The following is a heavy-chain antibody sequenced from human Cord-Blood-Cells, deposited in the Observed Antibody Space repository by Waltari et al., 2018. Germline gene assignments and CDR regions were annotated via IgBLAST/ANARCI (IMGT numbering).Heavy chain of an antibody. CDR2: ITYDGSNK. J-gene: IGHJ4*02. V-gene: IGHV3-30*18. CDR3: AKDRLYYYDSSGYFDN. Sequence: QVQLVESGGGVVQPGRSLRLSCAASGFTFSRYGMHWVRLAPGKGLEWVAVITYDGSNKYDADSVKGRFTISRDNSKNTLYLQMNSLRAEDTAVYYCAKDRLYYYDSSGYFDNWGQGTLFTVSS. D-gene: IGHD3-22*01. CDR1: GFTFSRYG.